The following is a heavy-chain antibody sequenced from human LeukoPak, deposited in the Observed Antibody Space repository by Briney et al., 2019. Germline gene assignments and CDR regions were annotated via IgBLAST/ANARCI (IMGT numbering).Heavy chain of an antibody. V-gene: IGHV4-59*01. Sequence: SGTLSLTCTVSGGSISSYYWSWIRQPPGKGLEWIGYIYYSGSTNYNPSLKSRVTISVDTSKNQFSLKLSSVTAADTAVYYCAREVVRGVTMYYFDYWGQGTLVTVSS. J-gene: IGHJ4*02. D-gene: IGHD3-10*01. CDR2: IYYSGST. CDR3: AREVVRGVTMYYFDY. CDR1: GGSISSYY.